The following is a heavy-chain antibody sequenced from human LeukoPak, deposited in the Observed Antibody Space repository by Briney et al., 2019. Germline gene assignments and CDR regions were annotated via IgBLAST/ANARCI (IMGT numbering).Heavy chain of an antibody. CDR2: ISSGSGTI. D-gene: IGHD3-22*01. V-gene: IGHV3-11*04. CDR1: GFTFSDYY. Sequence: PGGSLRLSCAASGFTFSDYYMTWIRQAPGKGQEWVSYISSGSGTIYYADSVKGRFTISRDNAKNSLYLQMNSLRAEDTAVYYCARVNYYDNSGYSYYWGQGTLVTVSS. J-gene: IGHJ4*02. CDR3: ARVNYYDNSGYSYY.